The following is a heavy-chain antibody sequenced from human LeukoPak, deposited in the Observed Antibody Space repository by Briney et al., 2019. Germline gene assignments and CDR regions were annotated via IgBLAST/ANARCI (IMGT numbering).Heavy chain of an antibody. CDR3: ARSTLTGYYLFDY. V-gene: IGHV3-21*01. Sequence: KPGGSLRLSCAASGFTFSSYSMNLVRQAPGEGLWLVSSISSSSSYIYYADSVKGRFTISRDNAKNSLYLQMNSLRAEDTAVYYCARSTLTGYYLFDYWGQGTLVTVSS. J-gene: IGHJ4*02. D-gene: IGHD3-9*01. CDR1: GFTFSSYS. CDR2: ISSSSSYI.